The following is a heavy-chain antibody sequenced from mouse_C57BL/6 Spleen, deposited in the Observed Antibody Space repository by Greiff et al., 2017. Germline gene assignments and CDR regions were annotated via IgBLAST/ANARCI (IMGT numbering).Heavy chain of an antibody. CDR2: ISSGSSTI. V-gene: IGHV5-17*01. CDR1: GFTFSDYG. J-gene: IGHJ3*01. Sequence: EVHLVESGGGLVKPGGSLKLSCAASGFTFSDYGMHWVRQAPEKGLEWVAYISSGSSTIYYADTVKGRFTISRDNAKNTLFLQMTSLRSEDTAMYYCARDQLGRFAYWGQGTLVTVSA. CDR3: ARDQLGRFAY. D-gene: IGHD4-1*02.